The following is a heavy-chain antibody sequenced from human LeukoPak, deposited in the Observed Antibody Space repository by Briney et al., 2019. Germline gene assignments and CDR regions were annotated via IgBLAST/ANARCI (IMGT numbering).Heavy chain of an antibody. D-gene: IGHD4-11*01. J-gene: IGHJ4*02. V-gene: IGHV4-39*01. CDR1: GDSISSSNYY. CDR2: IYYSGNT. CDR3: ASRLQSTSSFDY. Sequence: PGGSLRLSCTVSGDSISSSNYYWGWIRQPPGKGLGWIGNIYYSGNTYYNPSLKSRVTISLDTSKNKFSLKLSSVTAADMAVYYCASRLQSTSSFDYWGQGTLVTVSS.